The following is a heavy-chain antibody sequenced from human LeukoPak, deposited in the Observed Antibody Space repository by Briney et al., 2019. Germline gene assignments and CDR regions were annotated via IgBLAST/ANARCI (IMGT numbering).Heavy chain of an antibody. CDR3: ARGRGSRPRWEYYYYMDV. CDR1: GFTFSSYE. J-gene: IGHJ6*03. CDR2: ISSSGSTI. D-gene: IGHD1-26*01. Sequence: PGGSLRLSCAASGFTFSSYEMNWVRQAPGKGLEWVSYISSSGSTIYYADSVKGRFTISRDNAKNSLYLQMNSLRAEDTAGYYCARGRGSRPRWEYYYYMDVWGKGTTVTISS. V-gene: IGHV3-48*03.